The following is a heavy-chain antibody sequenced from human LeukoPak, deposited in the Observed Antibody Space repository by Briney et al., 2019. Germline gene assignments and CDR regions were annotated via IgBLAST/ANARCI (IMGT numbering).Heavy chain of an antibody. V-gene: IGHV4-34*01. CDR3: ARGGRSRRYSYGYQLNWFDP. CDR2: INHSGST. D-gene: IGHD5-18*01. Sequence: PSETLSLTCAVYGGSFSGYYWSWIRQPPGKGLEWIGEINHSGSTNYNPSLKSRVTISVDTSKNQFSLKLSSVTAADTAVYYCARGGRSRRYSYGYQLNWFDPWGQGTLVTVSS. J-gene: IGHJ5*02. CDR1: GGSFSGYY.